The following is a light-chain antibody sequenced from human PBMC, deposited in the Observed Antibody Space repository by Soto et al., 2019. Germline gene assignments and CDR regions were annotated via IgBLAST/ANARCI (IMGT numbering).Light chain of an antibody. CDR3: GTWDSSLSAYV. CDR1: SSNIGNNY. V-gene: IGLV1-51*02. CDR2: ENN. J-gene: IGLJ1*01. Sequence: QSVLTQPPPVSSAPGQKVPISCSGSSSNIGNNYVSWYQQLPGTAPKLLIYENNKRPSGIPDRFSGSKSGTSATLGITGLQTGDEADYYCGTWDSSLSAYVFGTGTKVTVL.